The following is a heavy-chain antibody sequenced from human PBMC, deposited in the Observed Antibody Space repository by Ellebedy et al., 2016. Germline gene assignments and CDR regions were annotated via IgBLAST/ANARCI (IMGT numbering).Heavy chain of an antibody. CDR1: GGTFSSYA. Sequence: ASVKVSCKASGGTFSSYAISWVRQAPGQGLEWMGGIIPIFGTANYAQKFQGRVTITADESTSTAYMELSSLRSEDTAVYYCARWVRAPGGSGYYPEYFQHWGQGTLVTVSS. CDR3: ARWVRAPGGSGYYPEYFQH. CDR2: IIPIFGTA. D-gene: IGHD3-3*01. J-gene: IGHJ1*01. V-gene: IGHV1-69*13.